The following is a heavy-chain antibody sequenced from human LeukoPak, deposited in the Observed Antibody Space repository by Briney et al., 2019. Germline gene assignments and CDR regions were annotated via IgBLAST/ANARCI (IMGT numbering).Heavy chain of an antibody. CDR3: ARPPY. CDR2: VFYSGST. J-gene: IGHJ4*02. CDR1: GGSVSSTSW. V-gene: IGHV4-4*02. Sequence: SETLSLTCAVSGGSVSSTSWWTWVRQPPGKGLEWIGEVFYSGSTNYSPSLKSRVTISVDKSKNQFSLDLRSVTAADTAVYYCARPPYWGQGTLVTVSS.